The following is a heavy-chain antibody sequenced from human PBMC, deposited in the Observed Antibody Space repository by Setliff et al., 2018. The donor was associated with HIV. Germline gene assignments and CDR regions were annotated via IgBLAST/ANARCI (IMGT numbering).Heavy chain of an antibody. CDR1: GGSISSGSYF. CDR3: ARSRESSGYYRDYYYYLDV. Sequence: SETLSLTCTVSGGSISSGSYFWSWIRQPAGKGLEWIGHIYTSGSTNYNPSLKSRVTISVHTSKNQFSLKLSSVTAADTAVYYCARSRESSGYYRDYYYYLDVWGKGTTVTVSS. CDR2: IYTSGST. V-gene: IGHV4-61*09. J-gene: IGHJ6*03. D-gene: IGHD6-19*01.